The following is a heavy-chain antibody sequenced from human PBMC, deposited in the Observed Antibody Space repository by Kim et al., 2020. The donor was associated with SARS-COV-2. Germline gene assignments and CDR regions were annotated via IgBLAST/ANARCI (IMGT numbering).Heavy chain of an antibody. J-gene: IGHJ4*02. CDR3: ARDDIAASLDY. Sequence: YYVDFVKGRFTISRDNAKNSLYLQINSLRAEDTAVYYCARDDIAASLDYWGQGTLVTVSS. D-gene: IGHD6-6*01. V-gene: IGHV3-7*03.